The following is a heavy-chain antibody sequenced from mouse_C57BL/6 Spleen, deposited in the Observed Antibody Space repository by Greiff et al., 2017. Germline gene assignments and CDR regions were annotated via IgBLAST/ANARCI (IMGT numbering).Heavy chain of an antibody. CDR2: ISSGGSYT. CDR3: ARDSYFDD. CDR1: GFTFSSYG. J-gene: IGHJ2*01. Sequence: EVKVVESGGDLVKPGGSLKLSCAASGFTFSSYGMSWVRQTPDKRLEWVATISSGGSYTYYPDSVKGRFTISRDNAKNTLYLQMSSLKSEDTAMYYCARDSYFDDWGQGTTLTVSS. V-gene: IGHV5-6*01.